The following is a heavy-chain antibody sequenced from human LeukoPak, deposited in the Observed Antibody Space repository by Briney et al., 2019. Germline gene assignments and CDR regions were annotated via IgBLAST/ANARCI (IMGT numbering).Heavy chain of an antibody. D-gene: IGHD5-18*01. V-gene: IGHV4-59*08. CDR1: GGSISSYY. J-gene: IGHJ4*02. CDR2: IYYSGST. CDR3: ARSFAGDTAMVRQYYFDY. Sequence: SETLSLTCTVSGGSISSYYWSWIRQPPGKGLEWIGYIYYSGSTNYNPSLKSRVTISVDTSKNQFSLKLSSVTAADTAVYYCARSFAGDTAMVRQYYFDYRGQGTLVTVSS.